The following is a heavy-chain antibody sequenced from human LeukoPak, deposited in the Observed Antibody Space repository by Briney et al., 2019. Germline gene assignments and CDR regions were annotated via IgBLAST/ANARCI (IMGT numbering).Heavy chain of an antibody. J-gene: IGHJ4*02. CDR1: GGAISSYY. Sequence: SETLSLTCIVSGGAISSYYWSWIRQPPGKTLEWIGYVYYSGNTNYSPSLKSRLTISIDTSKNQFSLKLSSVTAADTAVYYCARVGNGHFDYWGQGTRVTVSS. CDR3: ARVGNGHFDY. D-gene: IGHD2-8*01. V-gene: IGHV4-59*01. CDR2: VYYSGNT.